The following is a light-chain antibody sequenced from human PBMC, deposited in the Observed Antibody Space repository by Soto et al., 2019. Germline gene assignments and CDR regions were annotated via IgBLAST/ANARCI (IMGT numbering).Light chain of an antibody. V-gene: IGLV1-44*01. Sequence: QSVLTQPPSASGTPGQRVTISCSGSSSNIGSNYVYWYQQLPGTAPKLLIYSNNQRPSGVPDRFSGSKSGTSASLAISGLQSEDEADYYCAAWDDSLNGLLVFGGGTKVTVL. CDR1: SSNIGSNY. J-gene: IGLJ2*01. CDR3: AAWDDSLNGLLV. CDR2: SNN.